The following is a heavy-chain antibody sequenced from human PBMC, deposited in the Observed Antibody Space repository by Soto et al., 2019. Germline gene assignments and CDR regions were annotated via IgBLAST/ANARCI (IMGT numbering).Heavy chain of an antibody. CDR1: GFTFSSYW. J-gene: IGHJ6*03. CDR3: ARVSLYDFWSGYYSCMDV. D-gene: IGHD3-3*01. V-gene: IGHV3-7*01. Sequence: GGSLRLSCAASGFTFSSYWMTWVRQAPGKGLEWVANIKQDGSEKYYVDSVKGRFTISRDNADNSLYLQMNSLRAEDTAVYYCARVSLYDFWSGYYSCMDVWGTGTTVTVSS. CDR2: IKQDGSEK.